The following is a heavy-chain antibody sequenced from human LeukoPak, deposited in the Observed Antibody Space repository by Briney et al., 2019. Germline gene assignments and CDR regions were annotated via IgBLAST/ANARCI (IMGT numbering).Heavy chain of an antibody. CDR1: GFTFSSYG. D-gene: IGHD2/OR15-2a*01. J-gene: IGHJ4*02. CDR2: ISYDGSNK. Sequence: PGRSLRLSCAASGFTFSSYGMHWVRQAPGKGLEWVAVISYDGSNKYYADSVKGRFTISRDNSKNTLYLQMNSLRAEDTAVYYCAKEGILYFDYWGQGTLVTVSS. V-gene: IGHV3-30*18. CDR3: AKEGILYFDY.